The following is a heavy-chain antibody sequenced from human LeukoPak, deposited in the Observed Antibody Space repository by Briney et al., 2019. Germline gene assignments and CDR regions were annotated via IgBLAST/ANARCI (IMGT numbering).Heavy chain of an antibody. CDR1: GFTFSSYW. CDR2: IKQDGSEK. D-gene: IGHD4-23*01. CDR3: ARDGTYGGTPVDY. Sequence: GGSLRLSXAASGFTFSSYWMSWVRQAPGKGLEWVANIKQDGSEKYYVDSVKGRFTISRDNAKNSLYLQMNSLRAEDTAVYYCARDGTYGGTPVDYWGQGTLVTVSS. V-gene: IGHV3-7*01. J-gene: IGHJ4*02.